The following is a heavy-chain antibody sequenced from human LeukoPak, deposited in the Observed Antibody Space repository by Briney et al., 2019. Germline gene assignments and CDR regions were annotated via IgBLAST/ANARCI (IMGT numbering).Heavy chain of an antibody. CDR3: ARAPAYYYYFDQ. D-gene: IGHD3-10*01. CDR2: IYTGGNT. J-gene: IGHJ4*02. V-gene: IGHV3-23*03. CDR1: GFIFNSYA. Sequence: GGSLRLSCAASGFIFNSYAMSWVRQAPGKGLEWVSVIYTGGNTDYADSVKGRFTFSRDNSKNTLYLQMNSLRAEDTAVYYCARAPAYYYYFDQWGQGTLVTVSS.